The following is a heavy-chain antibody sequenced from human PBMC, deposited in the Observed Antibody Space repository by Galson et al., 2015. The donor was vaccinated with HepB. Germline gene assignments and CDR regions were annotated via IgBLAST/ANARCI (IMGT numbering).Heavy chain of an antibody. J-gene: IGHJ6*02. CDR2: ISSSSSYI. CDR1: GFTFSSYS. Sequence: SLRLSCAASGFTFSSYSMNWVRQAPGKGLEWVSSISSSSSYIYYADSVKGRFTISRDNAKNSLYLQMNSLRAEDTAVYYCARGAVGDYVWGSYQHEYYGMDVWGQGTTVTVSS. D-gene: IGHD3-16*02. CDR3: ARGAVGDYVWGSYQHEYYGMDV. V-gene: IGHV3-21*01.